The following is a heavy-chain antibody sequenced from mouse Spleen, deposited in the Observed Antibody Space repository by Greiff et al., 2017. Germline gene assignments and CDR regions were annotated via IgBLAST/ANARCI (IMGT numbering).Heavy chain of an antibody. CDR1: GYSITSGYY. J-gene: IGHJ1*01. CDR2: ISYDGSN. V-gene: IGHV3-6*02. CDR3: ARGDYYGSSYWYFDV. Sequence: ESGPGLVKPSQSLSLTCSVTGYSITSGYYWNWIRQFPGNKLEWMGYISYDGSNNYNPSLKNRISITRDTSKNQFFLKLNSVTTEDTATYYCARGDYYGSSYWYFDVWGAGTTVTVSS. D-gene: IGHD1-1*01.